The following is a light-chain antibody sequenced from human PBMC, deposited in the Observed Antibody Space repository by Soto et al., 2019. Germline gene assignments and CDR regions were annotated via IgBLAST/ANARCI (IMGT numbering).Light chain of an antibody. Sequence: EIVLTQSPGTLSLSPVERATLSCRASQSISSTYFAWYQQKPGQAPRLLIYGASSRATGIPDRFSGSGSGTDFTLTISRLEPEDFAVYYCHQYGGSPPHTFGQGTKLEIK. CDR1: QSISSTY. V-gene: IGKV3-20*01. CDR2: GAS. J-gene: IGKJ2*01. CDR3: HQYGGSPPHT.